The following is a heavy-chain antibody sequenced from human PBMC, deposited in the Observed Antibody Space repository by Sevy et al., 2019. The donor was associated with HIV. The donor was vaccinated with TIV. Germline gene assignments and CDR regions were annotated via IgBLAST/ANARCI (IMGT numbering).Heavy chain of an antibody. Sequence: ASVKVSCKVSGYTLTESSMHWVRQAPGKGLEWMGGFDPEDGETIYAQKFQGRVTMTEDTSTDTAYMELSSLRSEDTAVYYCATDHVLLWFGEFRYWGQGTLVTVSS. CDR2: FDPEDGET. D-gene: IGHD3-10*01. J-gene: IGHJ4*02. CDR3: ATDHVLLWFGEFRY. CDR1: GYTLTESS. V-gene: IGHV1-24*01.